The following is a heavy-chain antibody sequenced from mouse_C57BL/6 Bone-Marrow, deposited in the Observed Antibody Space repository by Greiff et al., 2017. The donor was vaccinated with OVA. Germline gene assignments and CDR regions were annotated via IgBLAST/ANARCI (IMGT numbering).Heavy chain of an antibody. CDR3: ARNGTGDYFDY. CDR1: GYTFTSYW. Sequence: QVQLQQPGAELVKPGASVKLSCKASGYTFTSYWMQWVKQRPGQGLEWIGEIDPSDSYTNYNQKFKGKATLTVDTSSSTAYMQLSSLTSEDSVVYYCARNGTGDYFDYWGQGTTLTVSS. V-gene: IGHV1-50*01. J-gene: IGHJ2*01. CDR2: IDPSDSYT. D-gene: IGHD4-1*01.